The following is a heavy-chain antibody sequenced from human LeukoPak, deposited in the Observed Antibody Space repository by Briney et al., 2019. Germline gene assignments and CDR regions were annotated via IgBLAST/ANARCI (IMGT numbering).Heavy chain of an antibody. CDR2: FDPEDGET. CDR1: GYTLTELS. D-gene: IGHD3/OR15-3a*01. CDR3: ATDLDTIPGFDY. Sequence: ASVKVSCKVSGYTLTELSMHWVRQAPGKGLEWMGGFDPEDGETIYAQKFQGRVTMTEDTSTDTAYMELSSLRSEDTAVYYCATDLDTIPGFDYWGQGTLFSVSS. J-gene: IGHJ4*02. V-gene: IGHV1-24*01.